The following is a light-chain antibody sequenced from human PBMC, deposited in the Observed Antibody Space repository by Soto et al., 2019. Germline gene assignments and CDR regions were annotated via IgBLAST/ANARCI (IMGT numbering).Light chain of an antibody. CDR3: QQYGSSGT. V-gene: IGKV3-20*01. Sequence: EIVLTQSPGTLSLSPGERATLSCRASQSVSNNYLAWYQQTPGQAPGLLIYGASNRATGIPDRFSGSGSGTDFTLTISRLEPEDFAVYYCQQYGSSGTFGQGTKVDIK. CDR2: GAS. CDR1: QSVSNNY. J-gene: IGKJ1*01.